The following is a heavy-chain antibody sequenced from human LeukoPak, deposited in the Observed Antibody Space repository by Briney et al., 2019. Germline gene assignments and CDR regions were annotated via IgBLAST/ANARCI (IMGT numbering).Heavy chain of an antibody. D-gene: IGHD5-24*01. V-gene: IGHV3-33*01. J-gene: IGHJ4*02. CDR1: GLTFGSYG. Sequence: GGSLRLSCAASGLTFGSYGMHWVRQAPGKGLEWVAVIWYDGSNTYYADSVKGRFNISRDNSKNTLSLQMNSLRAEDTAVYYCAREGLATIDYFDSWGQGTLVTVSS. CDR2: IWYDGSNT. CDR3: AREGLATIDYFDS.